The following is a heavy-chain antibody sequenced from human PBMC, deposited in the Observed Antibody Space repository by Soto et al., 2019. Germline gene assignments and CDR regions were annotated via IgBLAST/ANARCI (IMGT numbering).Heavy chain of an antibody. D-gene: IGHD6-13*01. CDR3: ASAAAGRPSSFSYYGMDV. CDR2: IIPIFGTA. CDR1: GGTFSSYA. V-gene: IGHV1-69*13. J-gene: IGHJ6*02. Sequence: SVKVSCKASGGTFSSYAISWGRQAPGQGLEWMGGIIPIFGTANYAQKFQGRVTITADESTSTAYMELSSLRSEDTAVYYCASAAAGRPSSFSYYGMDVWGQGTTVTVS.